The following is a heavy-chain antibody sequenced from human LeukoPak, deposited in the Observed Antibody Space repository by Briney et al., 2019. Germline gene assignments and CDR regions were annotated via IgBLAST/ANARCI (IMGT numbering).Heavy chain of an antibody. V-gene: IGHV3-53*01. Sequence: GGSLRLSCAASGFIVNSNYMNWVRQAPGKGLEWVSVLYSDDTTYYADSVKGRFTISRDNSKNTLYLQMNSLRAEDTAVYYCARAHAGYSSGWYWGAFDIWGQGTMVTVSS. CDR2: LYSDDTT. D-gene: IGHD6-19*01. CDR3: ARAHAGYSSGWYWGAFDI. CDR1: GFIVNSNY. J-gene: IGHJ3*02.